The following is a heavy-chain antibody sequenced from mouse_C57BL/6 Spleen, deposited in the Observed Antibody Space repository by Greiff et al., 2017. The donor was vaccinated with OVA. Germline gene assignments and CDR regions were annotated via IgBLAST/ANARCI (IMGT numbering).Heavy chain of an antibody. CDR3: AGDGYYVSFAY. Sequence: QVQLQQPGAELVRPGSSVKLSCKASGYTFPSYWMHWVKQRPIQGLEWIGNIDPSDSETHYNQKFKDKATLTVDKSSSTAYMQLSSLTSEDSAVYYCAGDGYYVSFAYWGQGTLVTVSA. J-gene: IGHJ3*01. D-gene: IGHD2-3*01. CDR1: GYTFPSYW. CDR2: IDPSDSET. V-gene: IGHV1-52*01.